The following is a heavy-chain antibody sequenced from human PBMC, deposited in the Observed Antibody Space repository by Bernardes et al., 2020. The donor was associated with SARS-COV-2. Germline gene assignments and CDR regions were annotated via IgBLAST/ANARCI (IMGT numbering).Heavy chain of an antibody. D-gene: IGHD3-22*01. Sequence: GGSLRLSCAASGFTFSSYGMHWVRQAPGKGLEWVAVIWYDGSNKYYADSVKGRFTISRDNSKNTLYLQMNSLRVEDTALYYCAKDLGIVVAGVMDNWGQGVLVTVSS. CDR2: IWYDGSNK. CDR1: GFTFSSYG. V-gene: IGHV3-33*06. CDR3: AKDLGIVVAGVMDN. J-gene: IGHJ4*02.